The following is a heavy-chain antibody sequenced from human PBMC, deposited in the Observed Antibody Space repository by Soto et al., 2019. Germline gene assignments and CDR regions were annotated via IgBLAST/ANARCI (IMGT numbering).Heavy chain of an antibody. Sequence: GGSLRLSCVASGFTFSDYAMAWVRQSPGKGLEWVSSISGSGGSTYYADSVKGRFTISRDSPHNALFLDLSSLRGDDTAVYFCAKDRGSWDYYYGMDAWGQGTTVTVSS. CDR2: ISGSGGST. CDR1: GFTFSDYA. V-gene: IGHV3-23*01. J-gene: IGHJ6*02. D-gene: IGHD3-10*01. CDR3: AKDRGSWDYYYGMDA.